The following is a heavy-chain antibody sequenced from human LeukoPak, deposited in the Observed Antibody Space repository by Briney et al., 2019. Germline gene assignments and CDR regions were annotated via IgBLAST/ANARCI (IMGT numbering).Heavy chain of an antibody. CDR1: GFTFSDYY. J-gene: IGHJ4*02. CDR2: TKAKVXXYVT. D-gene: IGHD3-10*01. V-gene: IGHV3-72*01. CDR3: TRDNIGSYDY. Sequence: GGSLRLSCVVSGFTFSDYYMXWVXXXPGKXXXXXGXTKAKVXXYVTXYAASVKGRFTISRDESKSSLYLQMNSLKTEDTAVYYCTRDNIGSYDYWGQGTRVTVSS.